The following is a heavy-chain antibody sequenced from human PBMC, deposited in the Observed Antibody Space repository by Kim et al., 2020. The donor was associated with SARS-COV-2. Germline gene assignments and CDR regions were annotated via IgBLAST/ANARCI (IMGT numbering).Heavy chain of an antibody. D-gene: IGHD2-15*01. Sequence: GGSLRLSCVGSEFTINNYPMNWVRQAPGKGLEWVAAICSDGSTTYYADSVRGRFTISRDNSRNSLFLQMTSLRAEDTALYYCARQAASADSGFWGQG. CDR2: ICSDGSTT. J-gene: IGHJ4*02. V-gene: IGHV3-23*01. CDR1: EFTINNYP. CDR3: ARQAASADSGF.